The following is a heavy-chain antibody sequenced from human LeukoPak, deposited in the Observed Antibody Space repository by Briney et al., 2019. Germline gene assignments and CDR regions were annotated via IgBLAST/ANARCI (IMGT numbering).Heavy chain of an antibody. CDR1: GYSFTSYW. V-gene: IGHV5-51*01. Sequence: GESLKISCKGSGYSFTSYWIGWVRQMPGKGLEWMGIIDTRDSETRYSPSFQGQVTMSADKSITTAYLQWSSLKASDTAMYYCARSGIVGTTGYFDYWGQGTLVTVSS. D-gene: IGHD1-26*01. CDR2: IDTRDSET. J-gene: IGHJ4*02. CDR3: ARSGIVGTTGYFDY.